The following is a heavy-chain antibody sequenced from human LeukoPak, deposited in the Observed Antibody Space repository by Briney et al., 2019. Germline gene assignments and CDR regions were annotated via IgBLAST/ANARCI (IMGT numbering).Heavy chain of an antibody. D-gene: IGHD6-19*01. CDR2: IYNSGAKI. Sequence: GSLRLSCAVSGLTFSTYSMTWVRQGPGKGLEWVSSIYNSGAKIFYADSVKGRFTISRDNSKNMLYLQMNSLRVEDTAVYYCAKDVAPDSGWDLDYWGQGTLVTISS. CDR3: AKDVAPDSGWDLDY. CDR1: GLTFSTYS. V-gene: IGHV3-23*01. J-gene: IGHJ4*02.